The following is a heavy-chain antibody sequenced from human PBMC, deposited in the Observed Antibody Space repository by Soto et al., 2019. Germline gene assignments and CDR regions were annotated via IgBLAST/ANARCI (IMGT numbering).Heavy chain of an antibody. CDR1: GYTFTSYG. V-gene: IGHV1-18*01. Sequence: ASVKVSCKASGYTFTSYGISWVRQAPGQGLEWMGWISAYNGNTNYAQKFQGRVTITADESTSTAYMELSSLRSEDTAVYYCAGGSNYYDSSGYYHQFDYWGQGTLVTVSS. CDR2: ISAYNGNT. D-gene: IGHD3-22*01. J-gene: IGHJ4*02. CDR3: AGGSNYYDSSGYYHQFDY.